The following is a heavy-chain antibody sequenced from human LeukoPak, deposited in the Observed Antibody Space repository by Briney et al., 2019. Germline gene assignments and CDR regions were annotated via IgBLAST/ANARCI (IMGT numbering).Heavy chain of an antibody. CDR2: ISSSGSTI. D-gene: IGHD3-10*02. J-gene: IGHJ6*04. V-gene: IGHV3-48*04. CDR1: GFTFSSYW. Sequence: GGSLRLSCAASGFTFSSYWMSWVRQAPGEGLEWVSYISSSGSTIYYADSVKGRFTISRGNAKNSLYLQMNSLRAEDTAVYYCAELGITMIGGVWGKGTTVTISS. CDR3: AELGITMIGGV.